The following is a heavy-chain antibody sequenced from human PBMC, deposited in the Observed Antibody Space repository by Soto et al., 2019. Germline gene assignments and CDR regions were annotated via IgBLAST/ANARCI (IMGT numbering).Heavy chain of an antibody. Sequence: EVQLVESGGDLVQPGGSLRLSCAASGFTVSTNYMTWVRQAPGKGLEWVSFMYAGGTTHFAGSVKGRFTLSRDNSKNTLYLQVNTLRPDDTAVYYCARVSYNNYIYYLDVWGNGTSVSVS. CDR3: ARVSYNNYIYYLDV. V-gene: IGHV3-53*04. CDR1: GFTVSTNY. J-gene: IGHJ6*03. CDR2: MYAGGTT. D-gene: IGHD1-1*01.